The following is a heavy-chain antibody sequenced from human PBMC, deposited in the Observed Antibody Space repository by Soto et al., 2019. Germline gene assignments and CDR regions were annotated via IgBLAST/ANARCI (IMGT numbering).Heavy chain of an antibody. Sequence: HLGGSLRLSCAASGFTFSSYGMHWVRQAPGKGLEWVAVISYDGSNKYYADSVKGRFTISRDNTKNTLYLQMNSLRAEDTAVYYCAKGGTVAGTNDFDYWGQGTLVTVSS. D-gene: IGHD6-19*01. V-gene: IGHV3-30*18. J-gene: IGHJ4*02. CDR1: GFTFSSYG. CDR2: ISYDGSNK. CDR3: AKGGTVAGTNDFDY.